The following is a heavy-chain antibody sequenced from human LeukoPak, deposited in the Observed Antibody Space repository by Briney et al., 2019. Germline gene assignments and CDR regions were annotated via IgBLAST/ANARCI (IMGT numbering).Heavy chain of an antibody. J-gene: IGHJ1*01. Sequence: SETLSLTCAVYGGSFSGYYWSWIRQPPGKGLEWIGEINHSGSTNYNPSLKSRVTISVDTSKNQFSLKLSSVTAADTAVYYCARRGPGPSGWLTKYFQHWGQGTLVTVSS. CDR2: INHSGST. CDR1: GGSFSGYY. CDR3: ARRGPGPSGWLTKYFQH. D-gene: IGHD6-19*01. V-gene: IGHV4-34*01.